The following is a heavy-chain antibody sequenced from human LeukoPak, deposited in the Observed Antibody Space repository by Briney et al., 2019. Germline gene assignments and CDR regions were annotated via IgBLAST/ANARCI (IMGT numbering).Heavy chain of an antibody. J-gene: IGHJ5*02. CDR1: GGSISSYY. D-gene: IGHD1-26*01. CDR2: IYYSGST. V-gene: IGHV4-59*08. CDR3: ARVYRKDWFDP. Sequence: SETLSLTCTVSGGSISSYYWSWIRQPPGKGLEWIGYIYYSGSTYYNPSLKSRVTISVDTSKNQFPLKLSSVTAADTAVYYCARVYRKDWFDPWGQGTLVTVSS.